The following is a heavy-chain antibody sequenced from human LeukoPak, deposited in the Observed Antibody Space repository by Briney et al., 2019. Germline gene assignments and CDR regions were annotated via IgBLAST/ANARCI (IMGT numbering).Heavy chain of an antibody. CDR2: ISRFGSTI. D-gene: IGHD4-23*01. V-gene: IGHV3-11*01. CDR1: GFSFSDYY. J-gene: IGHJ4*02. CDR3: AFSKDGGNSASDY. Sequence: GGSLRLSCAASGFSFSDYYMSWIRQAPGKGLEWVSYISRFGSTIYYADSVKGRFTISRDNAKNSLYLQMNSLRAEDTAVYYCAFSKDGGNSASDYWGQGTLVTVSS.